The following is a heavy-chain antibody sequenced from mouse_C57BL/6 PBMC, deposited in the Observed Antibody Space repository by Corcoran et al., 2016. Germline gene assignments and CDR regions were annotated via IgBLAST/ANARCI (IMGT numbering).Heavy chain of an antibody. Sequence: QVQLQQSGPELVKPGASVKISCKASGYSFTSYYIHWVKQRPGQGLEWIGWIYPGSGNTKYNEKCKGKATLTAATSTSTAYMQLSSLTYEDTAVYYCARDYGNLLDSWGQGTTLTVSS. CDR3: ARDYGNLLDS. CDR1: GYSFTSYY. J-gene: IGHJ2*01. D-gene: IGHD2-1*01. V-gene: IGHV1-66*01. CDR2: IYPGSGNT.